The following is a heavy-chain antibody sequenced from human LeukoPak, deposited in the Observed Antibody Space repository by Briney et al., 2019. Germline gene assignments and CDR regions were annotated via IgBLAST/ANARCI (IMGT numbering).Heavy chain of an antibody. J-gene: IGHJ3*01. CDR2: TSGSGGTK. D-gene: IGHD3-22*01. CDR1: GFIFKNHA. Sequence: GGSLRLSCAASGFIFKNHAMGWVRQAPGKGLEWVSATSGSGGTKFYADSVKGRFTISRDNSKDTLYLQMNSLRAEDTAIYYCAKFPSYDSSGHDGFDVWGQGTRVTVSS. CDR3: AKFPSYDSSGHDGFDV. V-gene: IGHV3-23*01.